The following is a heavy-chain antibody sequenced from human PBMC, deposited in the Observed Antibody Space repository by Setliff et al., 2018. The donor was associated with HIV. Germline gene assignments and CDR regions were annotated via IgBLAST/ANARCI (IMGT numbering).Heavy chain of an antibody. D-gene: IGHD2-8*01. V-gene: IGHV4-61*08. CDR1: AASVGTGAYY. CDR2: LYYGGSI. CDR3: ARGLRTSLVFFDS. Sequence: SETLSLTCNVSAASVGTGAYYWSWIRQSPGKGLEWLGYLYYGGSIDYNPSLKTRVSISIDMSKNQFSLKMSSVTAADTAVYFCARGLRTSLVFFDSWGQGILVTVSS. J-gene: IGHJ4*02.